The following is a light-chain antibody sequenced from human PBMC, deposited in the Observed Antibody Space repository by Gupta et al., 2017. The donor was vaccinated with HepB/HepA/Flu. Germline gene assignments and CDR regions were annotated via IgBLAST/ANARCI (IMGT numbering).Light chain of an antibody. CDR2: AAS. CDR1: QSISSY. CDR3: QQSYSTPYT. J-gene: IGKJ2*01. V-gene: IGKV1-39*01. Sequence: DIQMTQSPSSLSASVGDRVTSTCRASQSISSYLNWYQQKPGKAPKLLIYAASSVQSGVPSRFSGCGSGTYFTLTISSLQPEDFATYYFQQSYSTPYTFGQGTKLEIK.